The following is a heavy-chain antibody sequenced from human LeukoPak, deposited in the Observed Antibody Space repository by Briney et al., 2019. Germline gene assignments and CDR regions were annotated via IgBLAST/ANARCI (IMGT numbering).Heavy chain of an antibody. V-gene: IGHV1-8*01. CDR2: MIPNSGNT. CDR3: ARVERITIFGVVSYFFDY. D-gene: IGHD3-3*01. Sequence: ASVKVSCKASGYTFTSYDINWVRQATGQGLEWMGWMIPNSGNTGYAQKFQGRVTMTRNTSISTAYMELSSLRSEDTAVYYCARVERITIFGVVSYFFDYWGQGTLVTVSS. CDR1: GYTFTSYD. J-gene: IGHJ4*02.